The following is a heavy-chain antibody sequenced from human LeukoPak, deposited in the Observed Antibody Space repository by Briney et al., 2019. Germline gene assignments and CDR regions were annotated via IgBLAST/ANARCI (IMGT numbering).Heavy chain of an antibody. V-gene: IGHV1-2*02. J-gene: IGHJ3*02. CDR2: INPNSGGI. D-gene: IGHD2-15*01. CDR3: ARGGRWRAFDI. Sequence: GLXWMGWINPNSGGINYAQKFQGRVTMTRDTSISTAYMELSRLRSDDTAVYYCARGGRWRAFDIWGQGTMVTVSS.